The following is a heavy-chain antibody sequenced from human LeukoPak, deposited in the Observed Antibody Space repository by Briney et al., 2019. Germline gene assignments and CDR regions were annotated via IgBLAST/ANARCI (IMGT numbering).Heavy chain of an antibody. D-gene: IGHD6-19*01. V-gene: IGHV4-59*01. J-gene: IGHJ4*02. Sequence: SETLSLTCTVSGGSISSYYWSWIRQPPGKGLEWIGYIYYSGSTNYNPSLKSRVTISVDTSKNQFSLKLSSVTGADTAVYYCARRGWYKGVDYWGQGTLVTVSS. CDR1: GGSISSYY. CDR2: IYYSGST. CDR3: ARRGWYKGVDY.